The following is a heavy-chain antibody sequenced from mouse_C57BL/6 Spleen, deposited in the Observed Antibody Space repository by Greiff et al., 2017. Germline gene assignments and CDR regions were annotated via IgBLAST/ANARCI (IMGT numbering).Heavy chain of an antibody. CDR1: GYTFTTYP. Sequence: VKLQESGAELVKPGASVKMSCTASGYTFTTYPLEWMKQNHGKSLEWIGNFHPYNDDTKYNEKFKGKATLTVEKSSSTVYLELSRLTSDDSAVYYCARGVYYYGSSYDWYFDVWGTGTTVTVSS. D-gene: IGHD1-1*01. J-gene: IGHJ1*03. CDR3: ARGVYYYGSSYDWYFDV. V-gene: IGHV1-47*01. CDR2: FHPYNDDT.